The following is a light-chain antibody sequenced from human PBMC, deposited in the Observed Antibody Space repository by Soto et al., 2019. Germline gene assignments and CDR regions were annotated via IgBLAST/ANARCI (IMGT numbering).Light chain of an antibody. V-gene: IGKV3D-15*01. CDR1: QSINSD. Sequence: EIVMSQSTATVSVSPGETTRXSCRASQSINSDVAWYQQKVGQTPRLLIHGASTRATGIAARFSGSGSGTEFTLTISSLQSEDSAVYFCQQYANWPKTFGHGTKVDI. CDR3: QQYANWPKT. J-gene: IGKJ1*01. CDR2: GAS.